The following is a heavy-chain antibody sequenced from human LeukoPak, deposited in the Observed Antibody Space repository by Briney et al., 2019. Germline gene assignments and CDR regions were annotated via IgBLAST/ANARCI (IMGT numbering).Heavy chain of an antibody. CDR1: GYTFTGYY. J-gene: IGHJ6*03. V-gene: IGHV1-69*06. CDR3: ARNPYVSYSSSYLSYYYMDV. D-gene: IGHD6-6*01. CDR2: IIPIFGTA. Sequence: GASVKVSCKASGYTFTGYYMHWVRQAPGQGLEWMGGIIPIFGTANYAQKFQGRVTITADKSTSTAYMELSSLRSEDTAVYYCARNPYVSYSSSYLSYYYMDVWGKGTTVTVSS.